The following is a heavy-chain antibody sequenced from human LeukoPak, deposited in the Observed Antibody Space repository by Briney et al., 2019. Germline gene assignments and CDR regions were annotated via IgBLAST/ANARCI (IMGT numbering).Heavy chain of an antibody. CDR2: ISPNSGGT. CDR3: ARVSDGDYAGYFDY. D-gene: IGHD4-17*01. CDR1: GYSFTDYY. J-gene: IGHJ4*02. V-gene: IGHV1-2*02. Sequence: EASVKVSCKASGYSFTDYYMYWVRQAPGQGLALMGWISPNSGGTDYAQRFQGRVTMTRDTSIRTAYMELSRLTSDDTAVYYCARVSDGDYAGYFDYWGQGTLVTVSS.